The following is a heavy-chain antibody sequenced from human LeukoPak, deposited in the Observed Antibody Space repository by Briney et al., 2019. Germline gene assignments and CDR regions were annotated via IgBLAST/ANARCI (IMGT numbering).Heavy chain of an antibody. CDR1: GTSLTRNW. CDR3: ARLDTASWRY. Sequence: GESLKISCKGSGTSLTRNWIGWVRQMPGKGLEWMGIIFPGDSDTRYSPSFQGQVTITAHKSISTAYLDCSRLGSSYTAMYYCARLDTASWRYWGQGTLVTVSS. V-gene: IGHV5-51*01. D-gene: IGHD2-2*01. CDR2: IFPGDSDT. J-gene: IGHJ4*02.